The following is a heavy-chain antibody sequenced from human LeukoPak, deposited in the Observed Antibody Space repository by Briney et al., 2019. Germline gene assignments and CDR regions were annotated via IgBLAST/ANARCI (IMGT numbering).Heavy chain of an antibody. CDR1: VGTFSSYA. V-gene: IGHV1-69*06. CDR2: IIPIFGAA. D-gene: IGHD4-23*01. Sequence: ASVKVSCKASVGTFSSYAISWVRQAPGQGLECMGGIIPIFGAANSTTKFQGSVTITADKSPSTAYMELSSLRSEQTPVYYCASDYGGNSGLRPGYWGQGTLVTVS. CDR3: ASDYGGNSGLRPGY. J-gene: IGHJ4*02.